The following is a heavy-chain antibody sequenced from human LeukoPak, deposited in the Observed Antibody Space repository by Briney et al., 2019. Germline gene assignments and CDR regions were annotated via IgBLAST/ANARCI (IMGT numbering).Heavy chain of an antibody. D-gene: IGHD3-10*01. CDR3: ARGGLLWFGDPTQIFDY. CDR2: INPNSGGT. J-gene: IGHJ4*02. CDR1: GYTFSGYY. V-gene: IGHV1-2*02. Sequence: GASVKVSCRASGYTFSGYYMHWVRQSPGQGIEWMGWINPNSGGTNYAQKFQGRVTMTRDTSISTAYMELSRLRSDDTAVYYCARGGLLWFGDPTQIFDYWGQGTLVTVSS.